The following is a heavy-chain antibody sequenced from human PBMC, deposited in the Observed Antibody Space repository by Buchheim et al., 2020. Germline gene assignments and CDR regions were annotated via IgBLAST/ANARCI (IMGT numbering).Heavy chain of an antibody. CDR1: GFTFSSYE. V-gene: IGHV3-48*03. Sequence: EVQLVESGGGLVQPGGSLRLSCAASGFTFSSYEMNWVRQAPGKGLEWVSYISSSGSTIYYADSVKGRFTISRDNAKNSLYLQMNSLRAEDTAVYYCARIPLGYCSGGSFGQCSFDYWGQGTL. D-gene: IGHD2-15*01. CDR3: ARIPLGYCSGGSFGQCSFDY. CDR2: ISSSGSTI. J-gene: IGHJ4*02.